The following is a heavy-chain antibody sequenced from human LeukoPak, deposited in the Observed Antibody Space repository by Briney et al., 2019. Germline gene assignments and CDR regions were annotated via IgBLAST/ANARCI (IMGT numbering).Heavy chain of an antibody. CDR3: ARVISSGWRQNDR. CDR1: GYTFSSND. CDR2: MNPHSGNT. D-gene: IGHD6-19*01. V-gene: IGHV1-8*01. J-gene: IGHJ5*02. Sequence: ASVKVSCKASGYTFSSNDINWVRQATGQGLEWMGWMNPHSGNTGYAQKFQGRVTITRNSSISTAYMELSSLRSEDTAVYYCARVISSGWRQNDRWGQGILVTVSS.